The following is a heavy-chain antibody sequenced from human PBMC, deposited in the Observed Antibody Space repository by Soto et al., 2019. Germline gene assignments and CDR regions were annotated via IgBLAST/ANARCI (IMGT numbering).Heavy chain of an antibody. CDR3: ARTDDGRFDY. V-gene: IGHV4-59*01. Sequence: QVQLQESGPGLVKPSETLSLTCTDSGGSISSYYWSWIRQPPGKGLEWIGYIYYSGSTNYNPSLKSRVTISVDTSKNQFSLKLSSVTAADTAVYYCARTDDGRFDYWGQGTLVTVSS. D-gene: IGHD1-1*01. J-gene: IGHJ4*02. CDR1: GGSISSYY. CDR2: IYYSGST.